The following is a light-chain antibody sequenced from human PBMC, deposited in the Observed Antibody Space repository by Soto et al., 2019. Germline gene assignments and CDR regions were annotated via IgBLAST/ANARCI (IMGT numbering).Light chain of an antibody. CDR1: QSVSSSY. J-gene: IGKJ1*01. Sequence: EIVLTQSARTLSLSPGERATLSCRASQSVSSSYLAWYQQKPGQAPRLLIYGASSRATGIPERFSGSGSVTDFTLTISRLEPEDFAVYYCQQYGSSGTFGQGTKV. V-gene: IGKV3-20*01. CDR3: QQYGSSGT. CDR2: GAS.